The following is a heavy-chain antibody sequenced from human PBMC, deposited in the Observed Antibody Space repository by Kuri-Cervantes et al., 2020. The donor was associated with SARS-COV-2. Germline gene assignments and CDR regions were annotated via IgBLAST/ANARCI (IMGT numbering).Heavy chain of an antibody. J-gene: IGHJ2*01. Sequence: KVSCKGSGYSFTSYWYGWVRQMPGKSLEWTGIIYPRHPETRYSPAFQRQVTISADKSISTAYLQLSSLKASDTDMYYCARQLVGVVYWYFDLWGQGTLVTVSS. V-gene: IGHV5-51*01. CDR3: ARQLVGVVYWYFDL. CDR2: IYPRHPET. D-gene: IGHD2-8*02. CDR1: GYSFTSYW.